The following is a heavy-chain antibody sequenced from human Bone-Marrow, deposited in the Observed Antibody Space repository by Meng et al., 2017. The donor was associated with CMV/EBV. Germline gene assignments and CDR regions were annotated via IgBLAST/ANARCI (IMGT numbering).Heavy chain of an antibody. V-gene: IGHV4-34*01. D-gene: IGHD2-2*01. CDR2: INHSGST. CDR3: ARDLVGFDY. J-gene: IGHJ4*02. CDR1: GGSFSGYY. Sequence: SETLSLTCAVYGGSFSGYYWSWIRQPPGKGLGWIGEINHSGSTNYNPSLKSRVTISVDTSKNQFSLKLSSVTAADTAVYYCARDLVGFDYWGQGTLVTVSS.